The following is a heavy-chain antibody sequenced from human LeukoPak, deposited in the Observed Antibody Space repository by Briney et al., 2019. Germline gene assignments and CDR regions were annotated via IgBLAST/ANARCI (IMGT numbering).Heavy chain of an antibody. CDR1: GGSISSSSLY. D-gene: IGHD4-17*01. CDR3: AREAPDYGDGELVGAFDM. J-gene: IGHJ3*02. Sequence: SETLSLTCTVSGGSISSSSLYWGWIRQPPGKGLEWIGSIYYSGTTYYNPSLESRVTISLDTSKNQFSLKLSSVTAADTAVYYCAREAPDYGDGELVGAFDMWGQGTMVIVSS. CDR2: IYYSGTT. V-gene: IGHV4-39*07.